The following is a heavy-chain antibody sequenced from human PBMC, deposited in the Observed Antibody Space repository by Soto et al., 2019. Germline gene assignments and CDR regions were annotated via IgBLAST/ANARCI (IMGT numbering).Heavy chain of an antibody. CDR2: IYYSGST. Sequence: PSETLSLTCTVSGGSVSSGSYYWSWIRQPPGKGLEWIGYIYYSGSTNYNPSLKSRVTISVDTSKNQFSLKLSSVTAADTAVYYCARAAPAHSGGYYGSAFDIWGQGTMVTVSS. CDR3: ARAAPAHSGGYYGSAFDI. V-gene: IGHV4-61*01. D-gene: IGHD1-26*01. CDR1: GGSVSSGSYY. J-gene: IGHJ3*02.